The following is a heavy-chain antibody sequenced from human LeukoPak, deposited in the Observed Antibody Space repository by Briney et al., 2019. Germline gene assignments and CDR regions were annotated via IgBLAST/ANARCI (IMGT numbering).Heavy chain of an antibody. Sequence: GGSLRLSCAVSGFTFSTYGMHWVRQGPGKGLEWVAAIWYDGSNKYYADSVKGRFTISRDNSKNTLNLQMNSLRAEDTAVYYCARDSDYWGQGTLVTVSS. CDR3: ARDSDY. CDR2: IWYDGSNK. V-gene: IGHV3-33*01. J-gene: IGHJ4*02. CDR1: GFTFSTYG.